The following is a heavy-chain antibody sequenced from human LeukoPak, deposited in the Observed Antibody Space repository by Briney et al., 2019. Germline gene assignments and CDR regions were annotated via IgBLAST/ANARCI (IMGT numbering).Heavy chain of an antibody. CDR3: ARDGYFDWLAPPIDYYYYGMDV. J-gene: IGHJ6*02. V-gene: IGHV4-4*07. CDR2: IYTSGST. D-gene: IGHD3-9*01. Sequence: SETLSLTCTVSGGSISSYYWSWIRQPAGKGLEWIGRIYTSGSTNYNPSLKSRVTMSVDTSKNQFSLKLSSVTAADTAVYYCARDGYFDWLAPPIDYYYYGMDVWGQGTTVTVSS. CDR1: GGSISSYY.